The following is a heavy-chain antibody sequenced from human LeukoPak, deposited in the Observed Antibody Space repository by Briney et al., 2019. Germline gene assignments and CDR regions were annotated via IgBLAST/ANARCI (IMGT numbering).Heavy chain of an antibody. CDR2: IYYSGST. Sequence: KSSETLSLTCTVSGGSISSGDYYWSWIRQPPGKGLEWIGYIYYSGSTYYNPSLKSRVTISVDTSKNQFSLKLSSVTAADTAVYYCARGDYDILTGSNWFDPWGQGTLVTVSS. CDR1: GGSISSGDYY. V-gene: IGHV4-30-4*01. J-gene: IGHJ5*02. D-gene: IGHD3-9*01. CDR3: ARGDYDILTGSNWFDP.